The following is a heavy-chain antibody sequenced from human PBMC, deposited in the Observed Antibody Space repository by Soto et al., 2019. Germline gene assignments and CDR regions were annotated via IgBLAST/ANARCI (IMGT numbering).Heavy chain of an antibody. CDR3: ATSYDSGFDP. J-gene: IGHJ5*02. Sequence: QLQLVQSGGEVKKPGASVRVSCEAYGYPFSKYGISWIRQAPGQGLEWMGWIKPDNGNTGYAQKFKGRVTMTTDTSSNTAYMELRSLRSDDTAVYYCATSYDSGFDPWGQGTLVSVSS. CDR1: GYPFSKYG. CDR2: IKPDNGNT. V-gene: IGHV1-18*04. D-gene: IGHD5-12*01.